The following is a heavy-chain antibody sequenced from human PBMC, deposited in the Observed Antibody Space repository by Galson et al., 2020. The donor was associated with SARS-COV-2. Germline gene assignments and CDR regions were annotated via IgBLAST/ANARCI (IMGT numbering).Heavy chain of an antibody. J-gene: IGHJ6*04. CDR2: LSAAGGST. CDR3: AKDLRGAAAPGTDCMDV. D-gene: IGHD6-13*01. CDR1: GFTFSNYA. V-gene: IGHV3-23*01. Sequence: GGSLRLSCAASGFTFSNYAMTWVRQVPGKGLEWVSSLSAAGGSTYYSDSVKGRFTISRDNSKNTLYLQMNSLTAEDTAVYYCAKDLRGAAAPGTDCMDVWGKGTTVTVSS.